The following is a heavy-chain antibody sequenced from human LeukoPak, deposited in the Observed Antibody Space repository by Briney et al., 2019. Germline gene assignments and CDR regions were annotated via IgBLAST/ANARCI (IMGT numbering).Heavy chain of an antibody. J-gene: IGHJ6*03. CDR3: ARDGGAVTTWDYYYYMDV. Sequence: SETLSLTCTVSGGSISSSSYYWGWIRQPPGKGLEWIGSIYYSGSTYYNPSLKSRVTISVDTSKNQFSLKLSSVTAADTAVYYCARDGGAVTTWDYYYYMDVWGKGTTVAVSS. V-gene: IGHV4-39*02. CDR1: GGSISSSSYY. CDR2: IYYSGST. D-gene: IGHD4-11*01.